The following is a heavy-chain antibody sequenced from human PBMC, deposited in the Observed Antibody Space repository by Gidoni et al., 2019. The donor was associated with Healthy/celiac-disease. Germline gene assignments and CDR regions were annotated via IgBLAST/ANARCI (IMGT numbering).Heavy chain of an antibody. Sequence: EVQLLESGGGLVQPGGSLRLSCAASGFTFSSYAMSWVRQAPGKGLEWVSAISGSGGSTYYADSVKGRFTISRDNSKNTLYLQMNSLRAEDTAVYYCAKGHQYYYDSSGWYNWFDPWGQGTLVTVSS. V-gene: IGHV3-23*01. CDR1: GFTFSSYA. CDR3: AKGHQYYYDSSGWYNWFDP. D-gene: IGHD3-22*01. CDR2: ISGSGGST. J-gene: IGHJ5*02.